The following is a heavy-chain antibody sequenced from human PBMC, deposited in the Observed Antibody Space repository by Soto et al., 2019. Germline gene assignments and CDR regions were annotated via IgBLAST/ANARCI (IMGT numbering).Heavy chain of an antibody. CDR2: ISPYSGYT. CDR3: AREASVLIQAAQPSRFDS. V-gene: IGHV1-18*01. CDR1: GYSFMKYG. J-gene: IGHJ4*02. Sequence: XAVKVSCTGCGYSFMKYGINWVRRAPGQGLEWVGWISPYSGYTHSAQKFHGRLTLTTDTAASTAYMELRILRSADTALYYCAREASVLIQAAQPSRFDSWGQGTLVTVSS. D-gene: IGHD2-8*01.